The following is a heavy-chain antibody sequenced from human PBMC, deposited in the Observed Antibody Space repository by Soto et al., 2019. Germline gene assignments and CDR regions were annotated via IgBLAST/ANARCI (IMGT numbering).Heavy chain of an antibody. CDR3: ATSVYDFWSGYYSPGGPPLLDY. V-gene: IGHV3-30*03. CDR2: ISYDGSNK. D-gene: IGHD3-3*01. J-gene: IGHJ4*02. Sequence: GGSLRLSCAASGFTFSSYGMHWVRQAPGKGLEWVAVISYDGSNKYYADSVKGRFTISRDNSKNTLYLQMNSLRAEDTAVYYCATSVYDFWSGYYSPGGPPLLDYWGQGTLVTVSS. CDR1: GFTFSSYG.